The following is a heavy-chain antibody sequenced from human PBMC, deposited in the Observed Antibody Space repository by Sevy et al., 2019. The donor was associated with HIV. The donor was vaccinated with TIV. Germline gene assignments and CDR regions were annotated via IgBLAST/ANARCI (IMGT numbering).Heavy chain of an antibody. J-gene: IGHJ6*02. D-gene: IGHD3-10*01. V-gene: IGHV3-13*01. CDR1: GFTFSNYD. Sequence: GGSLRLSCRASGFTFSNYDMHWVHQATGKGLEWVSGIDNDGDTYYPDSVKGRFTISRENGRDSLYLQMNSLRAGDTAVYYCARELYYGMDVWGQGTTVTVSS. CDR2: IDNDGDT. CDR3: ARELYYGMDV.